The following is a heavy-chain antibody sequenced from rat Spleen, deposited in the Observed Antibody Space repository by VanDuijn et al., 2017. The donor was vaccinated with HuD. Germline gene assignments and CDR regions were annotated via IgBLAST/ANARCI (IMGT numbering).Heavy chain of an antibody. Sequence: EVQLVESGGGLVQPGRSLKLSCAASGFTFSNYYMAWVRQAPTKGLEWVASISYDGSSTYYRDSVKGRFTISRDNAKSTLYLQMDSLRSEDTATYYCTRDDSGALYYFDYWGQGVMVTVSS. CDR1: GFTFSNYY. J-gene: IGHJ2*01. D-gene: IGHD1-1*01. CDR2: ISYDGSST. CDR3: TRDDSGALYYFDY. V-gene: IGHV5-20*01.